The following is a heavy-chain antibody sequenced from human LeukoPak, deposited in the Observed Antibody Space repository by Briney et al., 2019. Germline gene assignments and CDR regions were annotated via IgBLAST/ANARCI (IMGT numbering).Heavy chain of an antibody. CDR1: GGSISSSSYY. Sequence: SETLSLTCTVSGGSISSSSYYWGWIRQPPGKGLEWIGSIYYSGSTYYNPSLKSRVTISVDTSKNQFSLKLSSVTAADAAVYYCARRGGSYYGMDVWGQGTTVTVSS. CDR2: IYYSGST. J-gene: IGHJ6*02. V-gene: IGHV4-39*01. CDR3: ARRGGSYYGMDV. D-gene: IGHD2-15*01.